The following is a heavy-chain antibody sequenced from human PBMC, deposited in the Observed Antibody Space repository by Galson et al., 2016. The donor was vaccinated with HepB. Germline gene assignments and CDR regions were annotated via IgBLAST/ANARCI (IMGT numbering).Heavy chain of an antibody. Sequence: SLRLSCAVSGDIFSAYWMHWVRQAPGKGLVWLSRISGDGSFTTYVDSVKGRFTISRDNAKNTLYLQISSLRDDDTAVYYCGIRWHDFDVWGQGTMVTVSS. J-gene: IGHJ3*01. CDR2: ISGDGSFT. CDR3: GIRWHDFDV. V-gene: IGHV3-74*01. D-gene: IGHD6-13*01. CDR1: GDIFSAYW.